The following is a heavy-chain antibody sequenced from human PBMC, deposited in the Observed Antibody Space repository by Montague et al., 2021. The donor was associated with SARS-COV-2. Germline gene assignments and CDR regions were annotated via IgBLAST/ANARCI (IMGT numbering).Heavy chain of an antibody. J-gene: IGHJ5*02. V-gene: IGHV4-59*01. CDR3: ARVPVLLWFGERGYWFDP. CDR1: VSWISGAD. D-gene: IGHD3-10*01. Sequence: SETLSLTCTRLVSWISGADWKCIRLHPRHHLNSFGDICLNRKTNYNPSLKSRVTISVDTSKNQFSLKLSSVTAADTAVYYCARVPVLLWFGERGYWFDPWGQGTLVTVSS. CDR2: ICLNRKT.